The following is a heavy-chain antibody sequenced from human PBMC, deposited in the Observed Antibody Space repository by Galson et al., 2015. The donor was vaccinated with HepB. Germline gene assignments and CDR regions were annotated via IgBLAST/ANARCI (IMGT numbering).Heavy chain of an antibody. CDR1: GGSISSSSYY. CDR3: ARHEGGTVVVAAIASYFDY. D-gene: IGHD2-15*01. J-gene: IGHJ4*02. Sequence: LTCTVSGGSISSSSYYWGWIRQPPGKGLEWIGSIYYSGSTYYNPSLRSRVTISVDTSKNQFSLKLSSVTAAGTAVYYCARHEGGTVVVAAIASYFDYWGQGTLVTVSS. CDR2: IYYSGST. V-gene: IGHV4-39*01.